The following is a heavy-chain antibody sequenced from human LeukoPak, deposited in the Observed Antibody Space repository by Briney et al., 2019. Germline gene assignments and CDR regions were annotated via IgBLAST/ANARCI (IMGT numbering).Heavy chain of an antibody. CDR3: AKDRAARGRGNYFYMDV. D-gene: IGHD2/OR15-2a*01. Sequence: GGSLRLSCAAPGFTFDDYAMHWVRHASGKGLDWVSHITWDGGSTHYADSVEGRFTISRDNRENSLYLQMNSLRPEDTALYYCAKDRAARGRGNYFYMDVWGKGTTVTVSS. J-gene: IGHJ6*03. V-gene: IGHV3-43D*03. CDR2: ITWDGGST. CDR1: GFTFDDYA.